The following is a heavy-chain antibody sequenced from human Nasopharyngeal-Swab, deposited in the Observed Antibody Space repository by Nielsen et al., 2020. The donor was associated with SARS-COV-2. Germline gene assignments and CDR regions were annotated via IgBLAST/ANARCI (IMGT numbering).Heavy chain of an antibody. CDR1: GFSFNNYG. CDR3: ARRKEILWLGSQRHGMDV. J-gene: IGHJ6*02. CDR2: ISYEGSIK. V-gene: IGHV3-30*03. Sequence: GESLKISCTASGFSFNNYGMHWVRQAPGKGLEWVAIISYEGSIKHYADYVGGRFTISRDASKNTLYLQMNSLRPEDTAVYYCARRKEILWLGSQRHGMDVWGQGTTVTVSS. D-gene: IGHD3-10*01.